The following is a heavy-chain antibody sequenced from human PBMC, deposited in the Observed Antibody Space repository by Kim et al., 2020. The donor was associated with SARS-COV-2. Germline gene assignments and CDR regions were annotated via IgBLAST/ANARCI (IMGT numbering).Heavy chain of an antibody. D-gene: IGHD6-13*01. J-gene: IGHJ4*02. V-gene: IGHV4-39*07. CDR3: AKGIAAARFSFDY. Sequence: YTPSLKSRVTISVDTSQNQFSLKLSSVTAADTAVYYCAKGIAAARFSFDYWGQGTLVTVSS.